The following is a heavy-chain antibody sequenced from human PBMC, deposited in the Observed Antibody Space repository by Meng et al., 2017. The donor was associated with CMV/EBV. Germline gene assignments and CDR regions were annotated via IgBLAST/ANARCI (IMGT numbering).Heavy chain of an antibody. CDR1: GFTFSSYA. CDR3: AIPGSGSYYNAFDI. D-gene: IGHD1-26*01. V-gene: IGHV3-23*03. Sequence: ASGFTFSSYAMSWVRQAPGKGLEWVSVIYSGGSSTYYADSVKGRFTISRDNSKNTLYLQMNSLRAEDTAVYYCAIPGSGSYYNAFDIWGQGTMVTVSS. J-gene: IGHJ3*02. CDR2: IYSGGSST.